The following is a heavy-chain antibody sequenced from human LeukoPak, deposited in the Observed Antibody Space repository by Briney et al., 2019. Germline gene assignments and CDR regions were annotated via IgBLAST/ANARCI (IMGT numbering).Heavy chain of an antibody. CDR2: ISGSGGST. CDR1: GLTFSSYA. V-gene: IGHV3-23*01. D-gene: IGHD3-22*01. Sequence: GGSLRLSCAASGLTFSSYAMSWVRQAPGKGLEWVSAISGSGGSTYYADSVKGRFTISRDNSKNTLYLQMNSLRAEDTAVYYCASQPRIVVVITPIDYWGQGTLVTVSS. CDR3: ASQPRIVVVITPIDY. J-gene: IGHJ4*02.